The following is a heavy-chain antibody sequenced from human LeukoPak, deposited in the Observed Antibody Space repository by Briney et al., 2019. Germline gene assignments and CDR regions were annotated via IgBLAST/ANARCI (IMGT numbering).Heavy chain of an antibody. V-gene: IGHV3-30-3*01. CDR1: GFTFSSYA. Sequence: PGGSLRLSCAASGFTFSSYAMHWVRQAPGKGLEWVAVISSDGSNKYSADSVKGRFTISRDNSKNTLYLQMKSLRAEDTAVYYCARHRIVVVPAAIPSNSNDAFDIWGQGTMVTVSS. CDR3: ARHRIVVVPAAIPSNSNDAFDI. J-gene: IGHJ3*02. CDR2: ISSDGSNK. D-gene: IGHD2-2*01.